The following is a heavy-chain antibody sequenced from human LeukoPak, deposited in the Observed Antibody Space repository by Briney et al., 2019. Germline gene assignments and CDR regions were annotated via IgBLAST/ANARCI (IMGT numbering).Heavy chain of an antibody. CDR1: GGSISSYY. CDR3: AIGDTRGNDI. D-gene: IGHD1-26*01. V-gene: IGHV4-59*01. CDR2: IYYSGGT. J-gene: IGHJ3*02. Sequence: SETLSLTCTVSGGSISSYYWSWIRQPPGKGLEWIGYIYYSGGTNYHPSLNSRVTMSVDTSKSQFSLKLSSVTAADTAVYYCAIGDTRGNDIWGQGTMVTVSS.